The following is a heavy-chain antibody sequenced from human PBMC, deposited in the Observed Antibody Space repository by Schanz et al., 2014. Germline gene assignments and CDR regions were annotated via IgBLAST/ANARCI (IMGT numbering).Heavy chain of an antibody. CDR2: IATSSSTR. D-gene: IGHD3-10*01. Sequence: EVRLVESGGGLVQPGGSLRLSCEASGFDFNSYSMNWVRQVPGKGLEWLSYIATSSSTRHYADSVKGRFTISRDNAKNSLYLQMNSLRVEDTAVYYCASGVHVSSLQKGLQFWGRGTLVTVSS. V-gene: IGHV3-48*04. CDR3: ASGVHVSSLQKGLQF. CDR1: GFDFNSYS. J-gene: IGHJ1*01.